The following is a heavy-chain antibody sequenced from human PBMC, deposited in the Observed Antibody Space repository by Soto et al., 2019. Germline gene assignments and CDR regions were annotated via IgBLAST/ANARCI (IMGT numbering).Heavy chain of an antibody. Sequence: SETLSLTCAVSGYSISSGYYWGWIRQPPGKGLEWIGSIYHSGSIYYNPSPKSRVTTPADTSKNQFTLKLSSVTAADTAVYYCARGGGAGGSHGTGYHCLDPCGQGPLVTVSS. CDR2: IYHSGSI. D-gene: IGHD2-15*01. J-gene: IGHJ5*02. V-gene: IGHV4-38-2*01. CDR1: GYSISSGYY. CDR3: ARGGGAGGSHGTGYHCLDP.